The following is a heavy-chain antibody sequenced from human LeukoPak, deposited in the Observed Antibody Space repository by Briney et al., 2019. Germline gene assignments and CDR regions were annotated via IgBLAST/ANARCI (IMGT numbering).Heavy chain of an antibody. CDR2: INPNSGGT. J-gene: IGHJ4*02. CDR1: GYTFTGYY. D-gene: IGHD5-24*01. Sequence: ASVKVSCKASGYTFTGYYMHWVRQAPGQGLEWMGWINPNSGGTNYAQKFQGRVTMTRDTSISTAYMELSRLRSDDTAVYYCARNYRRWLQFGVLDYWGQGTLVTVSS. V-gene: IGHV1-2*02. CDR3: ARNYRRWLQFGVLDY.